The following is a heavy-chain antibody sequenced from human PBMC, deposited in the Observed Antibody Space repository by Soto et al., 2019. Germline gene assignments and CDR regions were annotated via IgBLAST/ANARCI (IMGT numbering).Heavy chain of an antibody. CDR1: GFTFSNYA. D-gene: IGHD6-19*01. Sequence: EVQVLESGGGLVQPGGSLRLSCAASGFTFSNYAMSWVRQAPGKGLEWVSGISGSGGGTYYTDSVKGRFTISRDNSRHTLSLQMNSLRGEDTAIYYCAKDRGNSGWYFDYWGQGTLVTV. CDR3: AKDRGNSGWYFDY. CDR2: ISGSGGGT. J-gene: IGHJ4*02. V-gene: IGHV3-23*01.